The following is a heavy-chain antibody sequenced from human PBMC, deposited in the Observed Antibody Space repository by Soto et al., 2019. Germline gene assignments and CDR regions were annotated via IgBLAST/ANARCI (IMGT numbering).Heavy chain of an antibody. J-gene: IGHJ4*02. V-gene: IGHV3-48*01. CDR1: GLTFSTYS. Sequence: GGSLRLSCIASGLTFSTYSMNWVRQAPGKGLEWVSYISSSSSTKYYADSVKGRFTISRDNAENSLYLQMNSLRAEDTAVYYCASSRGPGGFDYWGQGTLVTVSS. CDR3: ASSRGPGGFDY. D-gene: IGHD3-10*01. CDR2: ISSSSSTK.